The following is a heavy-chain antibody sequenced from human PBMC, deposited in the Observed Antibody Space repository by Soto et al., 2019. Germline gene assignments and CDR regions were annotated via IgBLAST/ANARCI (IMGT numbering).Heavy chain of an antibody. CDR1: GFTFSSYD. Sequence: EVQLVESGGGLVQPGGSLRLSCAASGFTFSSYDMHWVRQATGKGLDWVSAIGTAGDTYYPGSVKGRFTISRENAKNSLYLQMNSLRAGDTAVYYCARESGYCSGGSCYSHAFDIWGQGTMVTVSS. D-gene: IGHD2-15*01. CDR3: ARESGYCSGGSCYSHAFDI. V-gene: IGHV3-13*01. J-gene: IGHJ3*02. CDR2: IGTAGDT.